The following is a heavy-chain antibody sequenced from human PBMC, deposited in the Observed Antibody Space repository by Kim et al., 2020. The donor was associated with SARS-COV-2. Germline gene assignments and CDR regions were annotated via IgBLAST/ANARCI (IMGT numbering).Heavy chain of an antibody. D-gene: IGHD2-2*01. V-gene: IGHV4-34*01. J-gene: IGHJ4*01. CDR3: ARGSDIVVVPAAQNPIFD. CDR1: GGSFSGYY. CDR2: INHSGST. Sequence: SETLSLTCAVYGGSFSGYYWSWIRQPPGKGLEWIGEINHSGSTNYNPSLKSRVTISVDTSKNQFSLKLSSVTAADTAVYYCARGSDIVVVPAAQNPIFD.